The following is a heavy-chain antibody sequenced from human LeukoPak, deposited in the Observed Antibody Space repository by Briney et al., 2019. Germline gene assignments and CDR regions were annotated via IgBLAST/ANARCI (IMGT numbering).Heavy chain of an antibody. D-gene: IGHD1-26*01. CDR1: AFTFSNYA. V-gene: IGHV3-23*01. CDR3: AKGTYSGYGGATRFDY. Sequence: PGGSLRLSCAAPAFTFSNYAMSWVRQAPGKGLEWVSAISGGGGSTCYADSVKGRFTISRDNSKNTLYLQMNSLRAEDTAIYYCAKGTYSGYGGATRFDYWGQGTLVTVSS. J-gene: IGHJ4*02. CDR2: ISGGGGST.